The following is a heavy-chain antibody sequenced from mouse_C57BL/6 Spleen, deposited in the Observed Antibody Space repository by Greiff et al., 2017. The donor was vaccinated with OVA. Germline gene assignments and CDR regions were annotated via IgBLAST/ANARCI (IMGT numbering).Heavy chain of an antibody. CDR3: ARELGQGFDY. Sequence: EVMLVESGGGLVKPGGSLKLSCAASGFTFSDYGMHWVRQAPEKGLEWVAYISSGSSTIYYADTVKGRFTISRDNAKNTLFLQMTSLRSEDTAMYYCARELGQGFDYWGQGTTLTVSS. CDR2: ISSGSSTI. CDR1: GFTFSDYG. D-gene: IGHD4-1*01. J-gene: IGHJ2*01. V-gene: IGHV5-17*01.